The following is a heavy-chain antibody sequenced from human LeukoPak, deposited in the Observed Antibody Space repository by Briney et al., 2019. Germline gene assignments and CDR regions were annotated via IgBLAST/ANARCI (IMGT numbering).Heavy chain of an antibody. V-gene: IGHV3-7*01. Sequence: GGSLRLSCAAAGFTFSIYWMSWVRQAPGKGLEWVGSMKGDGSVKHFLDSVEGRFTISRDNAKNSLYLQMNSLRAEDTAIYYCARWDAYYTGGIGYSGDFAFDFWGQGTLVTVSS. J-gene: IGHJ3*01. CDR1: GFTFSIYW. CDR2: MKGDGSVK. CDR3: ARWDAYYTGGIGYSGDFAFDF. D-gene: IGHD2-8*02.